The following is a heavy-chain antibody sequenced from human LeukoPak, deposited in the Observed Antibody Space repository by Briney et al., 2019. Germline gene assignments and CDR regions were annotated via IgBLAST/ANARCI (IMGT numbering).Heavy chain of an antibody. D-gene: IGHD2-15*01. CDR3: CKRVVVAATYYYFDF. CDR1: GFTFSSYA. J-gene: IGHJ4*02. CDR2: ISVSGGST. Sequence: GGSLRLSCAASGFTFSSYAMSWVRQTPGKGLEWVSVISVSGGSTYYADSVKGRFTTSRDNSKNTMYLQMKSLRAEDTAVYYFCKRVVVAATYYYFDFWGQGTLVTVSS. V-gene: IGHV3-23*01.